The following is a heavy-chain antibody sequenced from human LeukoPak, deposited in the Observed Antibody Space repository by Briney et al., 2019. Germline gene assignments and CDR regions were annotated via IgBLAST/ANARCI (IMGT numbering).Heavy chain of an antibody. CDR1: GFTFSSYE. CDR2: ISSSGATI. Sequence: GGSLRVSCAASGFTFSSYEMNWVRQAPGKGLEWVSYISSSGATIYYADSVKGRFFISRDNAKYSLYLQINSLRAEDTAVYYCARTSANYFDYWGQGTLVTVSS. CDR3: ARTSANYFDY. V-gene: IGHV3-48*03. D-gene: IGHD2-15*01. J-gene: IGHJ4*02.